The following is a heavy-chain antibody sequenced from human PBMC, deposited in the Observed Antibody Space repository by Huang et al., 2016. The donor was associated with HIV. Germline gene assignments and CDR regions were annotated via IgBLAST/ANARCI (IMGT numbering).Heavy chain of an antibody. V-gene: IGHV1-2*02. CDR2: INPERGGA. J-gene: IGHJ4*02. Sequence: QVQLVQSGAEVKNPGASVRVSCKASGYTFTDSNIHWVRQAPGQGLEWMGWINPERGGAVYAQRCQGRVTMTRDTTISTVHMDRRRIQSDDTAVYVCARDWSFGSSTSPADWGQGTLVTVSS. CDR1: GYTFTDSN. CDR3: ARDWSFGSSTSPAD. D-gene: IGHD6-6*01.